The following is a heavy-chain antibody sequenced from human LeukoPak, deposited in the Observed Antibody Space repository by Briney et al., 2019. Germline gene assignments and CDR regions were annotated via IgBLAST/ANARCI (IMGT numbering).Heavy chain of an antibody. CDR3: ARDHYYVLDY. CDR1: GDSISNYY. J-gene: IGHJ4*02. V-gene: IGHV4-59*01. Sequence: KPSEPLSLTCTVSGDSISNYYWSWIRQPPGKGLEWIGYVYYSGSTDYNPSLKSRVTISVDTSKNQFSLKLSSVTAADTAVYYCARDHYYVLDYWGQGTLVTVSS. D-gene: IGHD3-10*02. CDR2: VYYSGST.